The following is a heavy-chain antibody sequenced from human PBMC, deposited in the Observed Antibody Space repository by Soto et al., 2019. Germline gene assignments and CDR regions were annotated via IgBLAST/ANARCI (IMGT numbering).Heavy chain of an antibody. CDR3: ALRGGKGWDYFDY. CDR2: INHSEST. J-gene: IGHJ4*02. D-gene: IGHD2-15*01. Sequence: QVQLQQWGAGLLKPSETLSLTCAVYGGSFSGYYWSWIRQPPGKGLEWIGEINHSESTNYNPSLKSRVTISVDTSKNQFSLKLSSVTAADTAVYYCALRGGKGWDYFDYWGQGTLVTVSS. V-gene: IGHV4-34*01. CDR1: GGSFSGYY.